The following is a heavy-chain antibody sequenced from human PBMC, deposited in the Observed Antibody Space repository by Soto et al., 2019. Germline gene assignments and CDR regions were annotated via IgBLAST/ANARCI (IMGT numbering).Heavy chain of an antibody. V-gene: IGHV4-39*02. J-gene: IGHJ4*02. CDR3: ARDIAAAGTSVDY. Sequence: SETLFLTCTVSGGSISSSSYYWGWIRQPPGKGLEWIGSIYYSGSTYYNPSLKSRVTISVDTSKNQFSLKLSSVTAADTAVYYCARDIAAAGTSVDYWGQGTLVTVSS. D-gene: IGHD6-13*01. CDR2: IYYSGST. CDR1: GGSISSSSYY.